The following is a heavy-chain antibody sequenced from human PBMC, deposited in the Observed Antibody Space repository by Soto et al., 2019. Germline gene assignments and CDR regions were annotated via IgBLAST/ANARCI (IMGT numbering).Heavy chain of an antibody. CDR1: GFTFSSYA. D-gene: IGHD3-9*01. CDR2: ISGSGGST. Sequence: GGSLRLSCAASGFTFSSYAMSWVRQAPGKGLEWVSAISGSGGSTYYADSVKGRFTISRDNSKNTLYLQMNSLRAEDTAVYYCAKDAGVLRYFDWLLAAPFDYWGQGTLVTVSS. CDR3: AKDAGVLRYFDWLLAAPFDY. J-gene: IGHJ4*02. V-gene: IGHV3-23*01.